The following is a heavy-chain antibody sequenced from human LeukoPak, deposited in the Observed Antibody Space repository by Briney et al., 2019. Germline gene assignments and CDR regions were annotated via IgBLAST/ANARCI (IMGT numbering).Heavy chain of an antibody. J-gene: IGHJ5*02. D-gene: IGHD5-12*01. V-gene: IGHV1-18*01. Sequence: GASVKVSCKASSRISRVRLAPGQGPEWMGWVGTYGGDTYYAQKFQGRITVTTDTSTSTVYMELRNLRSDDTAVYYCARGEEYSGDDVSWFDPWGQGTLVTVSS. CDR1: SSR. CDR3: ARGEEYSGDDVSWFDP. CDR2: VGTYGGDT.